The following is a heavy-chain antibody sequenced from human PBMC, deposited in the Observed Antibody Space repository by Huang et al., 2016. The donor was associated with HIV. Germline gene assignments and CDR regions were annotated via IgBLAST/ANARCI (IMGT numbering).Heavy chain of an antibody. CDR3: ARTGSYYYGSGSYHFGDY. D-gene: IGHD3-10*01. Sequence: QVQLVESGGGVVQPGRSLRLSCAASGFAFSSYAMDWVRQAPGKGLEGLAVISIDGSNKNYAHSVKGRVAISRDNSKGTVYLQMNSLRPEDTAVSSCARTGSYYYGSGSYHFGDYWGQGTLVTVSS. CDR2: ISIDGSNK. CDR1: GFAFSSYA. V-gene: IGHV3-30*09. J-gene: IGHJ4*02.